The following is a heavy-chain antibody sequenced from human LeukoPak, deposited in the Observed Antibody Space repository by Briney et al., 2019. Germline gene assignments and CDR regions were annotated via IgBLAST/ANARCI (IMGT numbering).Heavy chain of an antibody. CDR3: ARQKFEVVTSILHYYYMDV. CDR1: GGSISSGGYS. D-gene: IGHD2-21*02. V-gene: IGHV4-30-4*07. Sequence: PSQTLSLTCAVSGGSISSGGYSWSWIRQPPGKGLEWIGYIYYSGSTYYNPSLKSRVTISVDTSKNQFSLKLSSVTAADTAMYYCARQKFEVVTSILHYYYMDVWGKGTTVTISS. J-gene: IGHJ6*03. CDR2: IYYSGST.